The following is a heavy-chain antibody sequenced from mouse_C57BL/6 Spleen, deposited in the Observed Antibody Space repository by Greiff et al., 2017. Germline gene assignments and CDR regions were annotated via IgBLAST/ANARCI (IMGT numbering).Heavy chain of an antibody. CDR1: GYTFTSYW. CDR3: AIHYSNGNAMDY. V-gene: IGHV1-7*01. J-gene: IGHJ4*01. Sequence: QVQLQQSGAELAKPGASVKLSCKASGYTFTSYWMHWVKQRPGQGLEWIGYINPSSGYTKYNQKFKDKATLTADKSSSTAYMQLSSLTYEDSAVXECAIHYSNGNAMDYWGQGTSVTVSS. D-gene: IGHD2-5*01. CDR2: INPSSGYT.